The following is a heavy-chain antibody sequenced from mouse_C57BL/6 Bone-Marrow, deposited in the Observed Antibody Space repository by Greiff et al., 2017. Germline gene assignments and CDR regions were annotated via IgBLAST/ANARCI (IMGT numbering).Heavy chain of an antibody. V-gene: IGHV1-54*01. CDR1: GYAFTNYL. CDR3: ARSLSYYYGSSYVGAY. J-gene: IGHJ3*01. D-gene: IGHD1-1*01. Sequence: QVQLQQSGAELVRPGTSVKVSCKASGYAFTNYLIEWVKQRPGQGLEWIGVINPGSGGTNYNEKFKGKATLTADKSSSTAYMQLSSLTSEDSAVYFGARSLSYYYGSSYVGAYWGQGTLVTVSA. CDR2: INPGSGGT.